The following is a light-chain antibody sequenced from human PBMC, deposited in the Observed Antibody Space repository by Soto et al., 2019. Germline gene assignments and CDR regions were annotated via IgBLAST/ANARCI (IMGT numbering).Light chain of an antibody. CDR2: DVN. Sequence: QSALTQPRSVSGSPGQSVTISCTGTSSDVGGYNYVSWCQQHPGKAPKLMICDVNKRPSGVPDRFSGSKSGNTASLTISGLQAEDEADYYCCSYAGSYTLVFGTGTKVTVL. CDR1: SSDVGGYNY. CDR3: CSYAGSYTLV. V-gene: IGLV2-11*01. J-gene: IGLJ1*01.